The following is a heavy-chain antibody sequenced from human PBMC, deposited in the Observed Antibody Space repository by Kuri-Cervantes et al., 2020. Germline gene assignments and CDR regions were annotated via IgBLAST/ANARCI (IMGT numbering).Heavy chain of an antibody. CDR1: GFTFSSYS. CDR3: ARDRRMVRGVIINGNNWFDP. V-gene: IGHV3-48*01. D-gene: IGHD3-10*01. J-gene: IGHJ5*02. CDR2: ISSSSSTI. Sequence: GESLKISCAASGFTFSSYSMNWVRQAPGKGLEWVSYISSSSSTIYYADSVKGRFTISRDNSKNTLYLQMNSLRAEDTAVYYCARDRRMVRGVIINGNNWFDPWGQGTLVTVSS.